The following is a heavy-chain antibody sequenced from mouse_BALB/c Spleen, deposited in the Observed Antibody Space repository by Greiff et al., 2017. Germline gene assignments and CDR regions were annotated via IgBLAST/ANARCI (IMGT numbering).Heavy chain of an antibody. CDR2: ISSGGST. V-gene: IGHV5-6-5*01. D-gene: IGHD1-1*02. Sequence: EVMLVESGGGLVKPGGSLKLSCAASGFTFSSYAMSWVRQTPEKRLEWVASISSGGSTYYPDSVKGRFTISRDNARNILYLQMSSLRSEDTAMYYCARVGHYAWFAYWGQGTLVTVSA. J-gene: IGHJ3*01. CDR1: GFTFSSYA. CDR3: ARVGHYAWFAY.